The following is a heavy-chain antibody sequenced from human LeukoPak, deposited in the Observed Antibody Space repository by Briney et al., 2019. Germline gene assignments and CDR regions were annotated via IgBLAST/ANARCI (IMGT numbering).Heavy chain of an antibody. CDR1: GFNFSSYD. Sequence: GGSLRLSCAASGFNFSSYDMHWVRQATGKGLEWVSAIGTAGDTYYPGSVKGRFTISRENAKNSLYLQMNSLRAGDTAEYYCARVSRQRGHFDYWGQGTLVTVSS. CDR3: ARVSRQRGHFDY. D-gene: IGHD3-10*01. V-gene: IGHV3-13*01. J-gene: IGHJ4*02. CDR2: IGTAGDT.